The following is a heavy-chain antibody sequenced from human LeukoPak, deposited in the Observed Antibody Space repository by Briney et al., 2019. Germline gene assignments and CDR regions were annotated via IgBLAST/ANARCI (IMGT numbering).Heavy chain of an antibody. V-gene: IGHV3-23*01. CDR2: ISGSGGST. Sequence: PGGSLRLSCAASGFTLSSYAMSWVRQAPGKGLEWVSAISGSGGSTYYADSVKGRFTISRDNSKNTLYLQMNSLRAEDTAVYYCATPSSRWFGELLNWFDPWGQGTLVTVSS. J-gene: IGHJ5*02. D-gene: IGHD3-10*01. CDR3: ATPSSRWFGELLNWFDP. CDR1: GFTLSSYA.